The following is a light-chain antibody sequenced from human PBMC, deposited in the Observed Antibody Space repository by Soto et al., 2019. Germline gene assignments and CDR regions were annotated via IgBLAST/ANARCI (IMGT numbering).Light chain of an antibody. J-gene: IGKJ4*01. CDR1: QDISKY. V-gene: IGKV1-33*01. CDR2: DAS. Sequence: DIQMTQSPSSLSASVGDRVNITCQASQDISKYLNWYQQKTGKAPKLLIYDASNLETGVPSRFSGSGSGTDFTFTISSLQPEDIATYYCQQYDNLPLTFGGGTKVEIK. CDR3: QQYDNLPLT.